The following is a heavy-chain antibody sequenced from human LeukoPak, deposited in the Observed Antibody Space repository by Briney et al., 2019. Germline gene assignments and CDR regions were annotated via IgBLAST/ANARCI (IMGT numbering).Heavy chain of an antibody. CDR2: IYYSGST. D-gene: IGHD2-15*01. CDR1: GGSISSSSYY. J-gene: IGHJ5*02. Sequence: SETLSLTCTVSGGSISSSSYYWGWIRQPPGKGLEWIGSIYYSGSTYYNPSLKSRVTISVDTSKNQFSLKLSSVTAADTAVYYCARVIRYCSGGSCYAPAFDPWGQGTLVTVSS. V-gene: IGHV4-39*07. CDR3: ARVIRYCSGGSCYAPAFDP.